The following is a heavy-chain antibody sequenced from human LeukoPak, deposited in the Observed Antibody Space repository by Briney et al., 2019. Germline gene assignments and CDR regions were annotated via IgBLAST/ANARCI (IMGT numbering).Heavy chain of an antibody. CDR1: GFTFSDYY. V-gene: IGHV3-11*04. Sequence: GGTLRLSCAASGFTFSDYYMSWIRQAPGQGQDWSSYISSSGSTIFYSDSSTGRFTIFRDDAKNSLYLQVNSLRAEGTAVYDCASAGYTSSSYVRNYYSYMDAGGKGPTVTVSS. D-gene: IGHD6-13*01. CDR2: ISSSGSTI. CDR3: ASAGYTSSSYVRNYYSYMDA. J-gene: IGHJ6*03.